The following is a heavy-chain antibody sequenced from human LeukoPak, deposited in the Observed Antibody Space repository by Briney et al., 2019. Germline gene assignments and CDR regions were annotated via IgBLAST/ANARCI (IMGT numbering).Heavy chain of an antibody. V-gene: IGHV1-18*04. CDR1: GYTFTTYG. D-gene: IGHD6-13*01. CDR3: ARYSSSWYHYMDV. J-gene: IGHJ6*03. CDR2: ISTYKGTT. Sequence: GASVKVSCMAIGYTFTTYGIAWVRQAPGQGLEWMGWISTYKGTTNYTQKFQGRVAMTTDTSTSTAYMELRSLRSDDTAVYYCARYSSSWYHYMDVWGKGTTVTVSS.